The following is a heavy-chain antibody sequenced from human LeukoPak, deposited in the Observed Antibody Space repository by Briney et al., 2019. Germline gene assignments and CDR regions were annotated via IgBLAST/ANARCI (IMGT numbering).Heavy chain of an antibody. CDR3: ANSADY. Sequence: GGSLRLSCAASGFTFSSYGMHWVRQAPGKGLEWVAVISYDGSNKYYADSVKGRFTISRDNSKNTLYLQMNSLRAEDTAVYYCANSADYRGQGTLVTVSS. V-gene: IGHV3-30*18. CDR1: GFTFSSYG. J-gene: IGHJ4*02. CDR2: ISYDGSNK.